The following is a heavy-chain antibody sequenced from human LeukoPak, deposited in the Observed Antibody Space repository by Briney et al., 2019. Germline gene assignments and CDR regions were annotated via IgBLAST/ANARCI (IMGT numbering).Heavy chain of an antibody. V-gene: IGHV1-2*02. D-gene: IGHD2-8*02. CDR3: GVGSGGSRLDP. CDR1: GHTFNAYY. Sequence: GAPVKLSCKASGHTFNAYYIHWVRQAPGHGLEWRGWLNTNGGGTKCAQNFQGGVTMTRDPSINTAYMELSVMRSDTTVEYCAGVGSGGSRLDPWGQGTLVTVSS. CDR2: LNTNGGGT. J-gene: IGHJ5*02.